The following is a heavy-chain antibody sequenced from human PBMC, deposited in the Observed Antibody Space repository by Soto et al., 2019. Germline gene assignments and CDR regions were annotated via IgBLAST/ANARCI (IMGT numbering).Heavy chain of an antibody. CDR1: GGSISSSSYY. J-gene: IGHJ5*02. CDR2: IYYSGST. Sequence: SETLSLTCTVSGGSISSSSYYWGWIRQPPGKGLEWIGSIYYSGSTYYNPSLKSRVTISVDTSKNQFSLKLSSVTAADTAVYYCARPGVDNWNEGDGNWLDPWGQGTLVTVSS. D-gene: IGHD1-1*01. CDR3: ARPGVDNWNEGDGNWLDP. V-gene: IGHV4-39*01.